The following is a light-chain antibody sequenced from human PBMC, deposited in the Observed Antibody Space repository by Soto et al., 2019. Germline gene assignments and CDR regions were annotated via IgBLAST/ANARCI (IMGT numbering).Light chain of an antibody. CDR1: ETISTF. J-gene: IGKJ1*01. V-gene: IGKV1-39*01. CDR2: AAS. Sequence: DIQLTQSPSSLSASVGDRVTMTCRASETISTFLNWYQHKPGKAPKLLISAASRLQSGVPSRFSGSGSGTDFTLTISSLQPEDFATYYCQQSYDMPWTFGQGTKVDI. CDR3: QQSYDMPWT.